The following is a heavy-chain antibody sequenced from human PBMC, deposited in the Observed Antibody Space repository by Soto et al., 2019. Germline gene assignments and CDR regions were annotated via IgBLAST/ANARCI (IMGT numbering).Heavy chain of an antibody. CDR2: IWYDGSNK. V-gene: IGHV3-33*01. J-gene: IGHJ3*02. D-gene: IGHD2-2*01. CDR1: GFTFSSYG. Sequence: PGGPLRLSCAASGFTFSSYGMHWVRQAPGKGLEWVAVIWYDGSNKYYADSVKGRFTISRDNSKNTLYLQMNSLRAEDTAVYYCAIIQEDIVVVPAAAVAFDIWGQGTMVTVSS. CDR3: AIIQEDIVVVPAAAVAFDI.